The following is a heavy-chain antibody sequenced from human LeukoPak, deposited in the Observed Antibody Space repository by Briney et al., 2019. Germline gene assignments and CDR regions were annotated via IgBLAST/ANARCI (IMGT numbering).Heavy chain of an antibody. CDR1: GFTFDDYA. CDR2: ISWNSGSI. Sequence: PGGSLRLSCAASGFTFDDYAMPWVRHAPGKGLEWVSGISWNSGSIGYADSVKGRFTISRDNAKNSLYLQMNSLRAEDTALYYCAKDTRSSTSTFDYGGQGTLVTVSS. V-gene: IGHV3-9*01. D-gene: IGHD2-2*01. CDR3: AKDTRSSTSTFDY. J-gene: IGHJ4*02.